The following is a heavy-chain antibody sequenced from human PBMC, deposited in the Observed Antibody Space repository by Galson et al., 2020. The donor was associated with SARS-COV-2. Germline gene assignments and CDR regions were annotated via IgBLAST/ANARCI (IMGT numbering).Heavy chain of an antibody. J-gene: IGHJ4*02. CDR1: GFTVSSNY. CDR3: ARDSYYYFDY. CDR2: IYSGGST. V-gene: IGHV3-53*01. D-gene: IGHD2-8*01. Sequence: GGSLRLSCAASGFTVSSNYMSWVRQAPGKGLEWVAVIYSGGSTYYADSVKGRFTISRDNSKNTLYLQMNSLRAEDTAVYYCARDSYYYFDYWGQGTLVTVSS.